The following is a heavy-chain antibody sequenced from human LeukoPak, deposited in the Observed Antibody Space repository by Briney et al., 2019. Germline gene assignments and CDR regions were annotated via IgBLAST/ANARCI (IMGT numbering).Heavy chain of an antibody. CDR1: GFTFSSYG. J-gene: IGHJ4*02. CDR3: VKGRTVSGIFDD. V-gene: IGHV3-30*18. CDR2: ISYDGSNK. Sequence: GGSLRLSCAASGFTFSSYGMHWVRQAPGKGLEWVAVISYDGSNKYYADSVKGRFTISRDNSKNTLYLQMNSLRPEDTSVFYCVKGRTVSGIFDDWGQGTLVTVSS. D-gene: IGHD6-19*01.